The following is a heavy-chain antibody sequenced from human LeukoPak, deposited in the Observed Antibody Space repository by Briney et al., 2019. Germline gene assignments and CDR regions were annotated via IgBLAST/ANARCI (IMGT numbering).Heavy chain of an antibody. CDR1: GYTFTTYG. J-gene: IGHJ4*02. CDR2: ISAYNGNT. V-gene: IGHV1-18*01. CDR3: ARGHWEGSGSYYHDQDS. D-gene: IGHD3-10*01. Sequence: GASVKVSCKASGYTFTTYGITWVRQAPGQGFEWMGWISAYNGNTNYAQKLQGRVTMTTDTSTSTAYMELRSLRSDDTAVYYCARGHWEGSGSYYHDQDSWGQGTLVTVSS.